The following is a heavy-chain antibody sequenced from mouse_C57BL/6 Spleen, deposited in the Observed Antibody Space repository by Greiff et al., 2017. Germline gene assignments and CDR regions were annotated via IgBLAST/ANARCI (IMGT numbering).Heavy chain of an antibody. D-gene: IGHD2-3*01. CDR2: ISSGSSTI. Sequence: EVKVVESGGGLVKPGGSLKLSCAASGFTFSDYGMHWVRQAPEKGLEWVAYISSGSSTIYYADTVKGRFTISRDNAKNTLFLQMTSLRSEDTAMYYCARVGYYDWYFDVWGTGTTVTVSS. CDR3: ARVGYYDWYFDV. V-gene: IGHV5-17*01. J-gene: IGHJ1*03. CDR1: GFTFSDYG.